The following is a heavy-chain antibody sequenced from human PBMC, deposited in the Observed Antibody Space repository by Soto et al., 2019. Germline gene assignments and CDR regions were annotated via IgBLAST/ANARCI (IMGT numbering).Heavy chain of an antibody. CDR3: AHRLRRKDYWVFDY. Sequence: KESGPTLVKPTQTLTLTCTFSGFSLTSRGVGVGWIRQPPGKALEWLALIYWDDVERYSPSLMNRVTISKDTSKNQVVLLMTNVDPVDTATYYCAHRLRRKDYWVFDYWGQGTLVTVSS. J-gene: IGHJ4*02. CDR1: GFSLTSRGVG. V-gene: IGHV2-5*02. CDR2: IYWDDVE. D-gene: IGHD2-15*01.